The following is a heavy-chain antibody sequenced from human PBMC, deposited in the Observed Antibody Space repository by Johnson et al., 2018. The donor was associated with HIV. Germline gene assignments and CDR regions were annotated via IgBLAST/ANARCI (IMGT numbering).Heavy chain of an antibody. CDR1: GFTFDDYG. J-gene: IGHJ3*02. CDR3: ARAVGYYGSGSAFDI. Sequence: VQLVESGGGVVRPGGSLRLSCAASGFTFDDYGMSWVRQDPGKGLEWVSDITWNGGTKGYGDAVKGRFTISRDNAKNSLYLNRKSQRADDTALYDGARAVGYYGSGSAFDIWGQGTMVTVSS. D-gene: IGHD3-10*01. CDR2: ITWNGGTK. V-gene: IGHV3-20*01.